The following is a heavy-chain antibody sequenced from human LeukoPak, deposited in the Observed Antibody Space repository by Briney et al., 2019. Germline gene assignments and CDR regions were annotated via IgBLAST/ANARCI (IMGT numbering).Heavy chain of an antibody. Sequence: GGSLRLSCAASGFTFSDYYMSWIRQAPGKGLEWVSYISSSGSTIYYADSVKGRFTISRDNAKNSLYLQMNSLRAEDTAVYYCARSARGAAALYYYYYYYMDVWGKGTTVTVSS. CDR1: GFTFSDYY. J-gene: IGHJ6*03. D-gene: IGHD6-13*01. CDR3: ARSARGAAALYYYYYYYMDV. V-gene: IGHV3-11*04. CDR2: ISSSGSTI.